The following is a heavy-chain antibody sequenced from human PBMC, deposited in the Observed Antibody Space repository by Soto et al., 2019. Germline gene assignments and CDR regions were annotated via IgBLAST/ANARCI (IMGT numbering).Heavy chain of an antibody. D-gene: IGHD3-22*01. V-gene: IGHV4-59*12. CDR1: GGSISSYY. Sequence: PSETLSLTCTVSGGSISSYYWSWIRQPPGKGLEWIGHIYYSGSTNYNPSLKSRVTISVDTSKSQFSLKLSSVTAADTAVYYCARDLYYYDSSGYPTYYYYGMDVWGQGTTVTVSS. CDR2: IYYSGST. J-gene: IGHJ6*02. CDR3: ARDLYYYDSSGYPTYYYYGMDV.